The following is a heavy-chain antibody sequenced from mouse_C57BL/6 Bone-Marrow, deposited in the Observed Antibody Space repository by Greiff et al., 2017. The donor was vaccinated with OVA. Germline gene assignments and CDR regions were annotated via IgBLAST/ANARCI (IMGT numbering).Heavy chain of an antibody. V-gene: IGHV1-26*01. J-gene: IGHJ4*01. D-gene: IGHD4-1*01. CDR2: INPNNGGT. CDR3: ARSPGTGAMDY. Sequence: VQLQQSGPELVKPGASVKISCKASGYTFTDYYMNWVKQSHGKSLEWIGDINPNNGGTSYNQKFKGKATLTVDKSSSTAYMELRSLTSEDSAVYYCARSPGTGAMDYWGQGTSVTVSS. CDR1: GYTFTDYY.